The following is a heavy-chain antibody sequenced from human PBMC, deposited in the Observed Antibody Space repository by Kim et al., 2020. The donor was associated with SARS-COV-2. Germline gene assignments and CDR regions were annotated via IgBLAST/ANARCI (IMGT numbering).Heavy chain of an antibody. Sequence: GGSLRLSCAASGFTFSSYWMNWVRQAPGKGLEWVANIKQDGSEKFYVDSVKGRFTISRDNAKNSLYLQMNSLRTEDTAVYYCAKDANSHDVWGQGTMGTVSS. CDR2: IKQDGSEK. CDR1: GFTFSSYW. J-gene: IGHJ3*01. CDR3: AKDANSHDV. V-gene: IGHV3-7*03.